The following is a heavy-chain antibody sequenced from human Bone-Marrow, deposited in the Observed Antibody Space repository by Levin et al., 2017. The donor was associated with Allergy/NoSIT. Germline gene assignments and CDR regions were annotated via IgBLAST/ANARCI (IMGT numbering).Heavy chain of an antibody. J-gene: IGHJ4*02. CDR3: ARQTSYYSGSDY. V-gene: IGHV3-21*01. D-gene: IGHD6-19*01. Sequence: GGSLRLSCAASGFTFSSYSMNWVRQAPGKGLEWVSSISSSGTYIYYADSVKGRFTISRDNAKNSLHLQMNSVRAEDTAVYYSARQTSYYSGSDYWGQGTLVTVSS. CDR1: GFTFSSYS. CDR2: ISSSGTYI.